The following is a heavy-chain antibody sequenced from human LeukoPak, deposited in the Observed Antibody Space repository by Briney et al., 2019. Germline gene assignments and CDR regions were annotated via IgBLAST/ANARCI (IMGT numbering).Heavy chain of an antibody. CDR3: ARGAGGYGGDDYYYGMDV. Sequence: GGSLRLSCAASGFTFSSYGMHWVRQAPGKGLEWVAFIRYDGSNKYYADSVKGRFTISRDNAKNSLYLQMNSLRAEDTAVYYCARGAGGYGGDDYYYGMDVWGQGTTVTVSS. D-gene: IGHD5-12*01. J-gene: IGHJ6*02. CDR1: GFTFSSYG. CDR2: IRYDGSNK. V-gene: IGHV3-30*02.